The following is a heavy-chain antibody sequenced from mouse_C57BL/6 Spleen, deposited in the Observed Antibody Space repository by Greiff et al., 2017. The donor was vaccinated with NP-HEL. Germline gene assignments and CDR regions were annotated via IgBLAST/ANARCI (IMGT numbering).Heavy chain of an antibody. V-gene: IGHV10-1*01. J-gene: IGHJ4*01. Sequence: EVQLQESGGGLVQPKGSLKLSCAASGFSFNTYAMNWVRQAPGKGLEWVARIRSKSNNYATYYADSVKDRFTISRDDSESMLYLQMNNLKTEDTAMYYCVQGIYAMDYWGQGTSVTVSS. CDR2: IRSKSNNYAT. CDR1: GFSFNTYA. CDR3: VQGIYAMDY.